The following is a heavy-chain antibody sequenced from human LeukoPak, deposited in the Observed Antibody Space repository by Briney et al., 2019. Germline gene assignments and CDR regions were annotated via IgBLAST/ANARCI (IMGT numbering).Heavy chain of an antibody. D-gene: IGHD2-2*01. V-gene: IGHV3-7*01. CDR3: ARYPRWDIVVVPSGDPPAYY. Sequence: GGSLRLSCSASQFTFNNYWMSWVRQAPGKGLEWVANIKQDGSETYYVDSVKGRFTISRDNAKNSLYLQMSSLRAEDTAVYYCARYPRWDIVVVPSGDPPAYYWGQGTLVTVSS. J-gene: IGHJ4*02. CDR2: IKQDGSET. CDR1: QFTFNNYW.